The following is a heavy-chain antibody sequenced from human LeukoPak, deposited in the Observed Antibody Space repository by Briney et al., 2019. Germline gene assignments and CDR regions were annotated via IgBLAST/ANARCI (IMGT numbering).Heavy chain of an antibody. D-gene: IGHD3-9*01. V-gene: IGHV1-69*13. CDR1: GGTFSSYG. CDR2: IIPIFDTA. J-gene: IGHJ5*01. CDR3: ARCALTGWGVSNWFDS. Sequence: SVKVSCKASGGTFSSYGISWVRQAPRQGLEWMGGIIPIFDTAKYAQKLQGGVTTTADESTRTAYMERSTVRAADTAVYSAARCALTGWGVSNWFDSWGQGTLVTVSS.